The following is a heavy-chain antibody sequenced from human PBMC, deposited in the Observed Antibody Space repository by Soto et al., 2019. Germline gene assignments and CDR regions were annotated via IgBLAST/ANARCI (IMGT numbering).Heavy chain of an antibody. Sequence: QVQLVQSGAEVKKPVASVKVSCKASGYTFIGYYIHWVRQAPGQGLEWMGRINPRSGDTTYAQKFQGRLTMTRDTSISTAYMELSSLRSDDTAVYYCGRDGVGATPLGWFDPWGQGSLVTVSS. CDR1: GYTFIGYY. CDR3: GRDGVGATPLGWFDP. CDR2: INPRSGDT. D-gene: IGHD1-26*01. J-gene: IGHJ5*02. V-gene: IGHV1-2*06.